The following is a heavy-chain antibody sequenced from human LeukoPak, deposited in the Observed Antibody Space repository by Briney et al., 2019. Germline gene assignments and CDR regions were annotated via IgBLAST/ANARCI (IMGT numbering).Heavy chain of an antibody. V-gene: IGHV4-39*07. CDR2: IYYSGST. CDR1: GGSISSSSYY. J-gene: IGHJ4*02. D-gene: IGHD1-14*01. CDR3: ARTEPEYYFDY. Sequence: SETLSLTCTVSGGSISSSSYYWGWIRQPPGKGLEWIGSIYYSGSTYYNPSLKSRVTISVDRSKNQFSLKLSSVTAADTAVYYCARTEPEYYFDYWGQGTLVTVSS.